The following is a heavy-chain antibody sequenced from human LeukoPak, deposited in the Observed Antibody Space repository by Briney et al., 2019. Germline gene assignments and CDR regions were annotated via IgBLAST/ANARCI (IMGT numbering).Heavy chain of an antibody. CDR3: AIAVGGHDTFDM. V-gene: IGHV1-2*02. Sequence: GASVKVSCKASGYTFTGKYIHWVRQAPGQGLEWMGWINPNSGGTKYAQKFQGRVTLTRDTSISTAYMELSRLRSDDTAVYYCAIAVGGHDTFDMWGQGTMVTVSS. J-gene: IGHJ3*02. D-gene: IGHD1-26*01. CDR2: INPNSGGT. CDR1: GYTFTGKY.